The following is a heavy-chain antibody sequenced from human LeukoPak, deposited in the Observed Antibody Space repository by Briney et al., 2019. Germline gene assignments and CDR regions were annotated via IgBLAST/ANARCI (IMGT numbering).Heavy chain of an antibody. V-gene: IGHV5-51*03. D-gene: IGHD4-17*01. CDR2: IYPGDSDT. CDR3: ARRTLTTIDY. CDR1: GYSFTSYW. Sequence: GEPLQISCKGSGYSFTSYWIGWVRQMPGKGLEWMGIIYPGDSDTRYSPSFQGQVTISADKSISTAYLQWSSLKASDTAKYYCARRTLTTIDYWAQGTVVTVSS. J-gene: IGHJ4*02.